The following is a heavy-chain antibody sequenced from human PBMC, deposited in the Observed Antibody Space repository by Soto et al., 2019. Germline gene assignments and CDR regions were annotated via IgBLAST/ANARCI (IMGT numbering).Heavy chain of an antibody. V-gene: IGHV3-30*18. D-gene: IGHD3-10*01. CDR2: ISYDGTDK. Sequence: QVQLVESGGGVVQPARSLRLSCEASGFTFSTYGMHWVRQAPGKGLEWVGVISYDGTDKQYADSVKDRFTISRDNSKNTLYLEMNSLRAEDTAVYHCAKGPYYGSGTCDYWGQGTLVTVSS. J-gene: IGHJ4*02. CDR3: AKGPYYGSGTCDY. CDR1: GFTFSTYG.